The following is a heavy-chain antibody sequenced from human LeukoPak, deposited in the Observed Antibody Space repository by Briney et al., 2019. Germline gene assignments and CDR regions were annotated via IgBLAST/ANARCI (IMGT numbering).Heavy chain of an antibody. CDR3: ARGDGDDSSGYFLDY. D-gene: IGHD3-22*01. V-gene: IGHV1-46*01. J-gene: IGHJ4*02. Sequence: ASVKVSCKASGGTFSSYAISWVRQAPGQGLEWMGIINPSGGSTRYGQKFQGRVTMTRDTSTSTVYMELSSLRSEDTAVYYCARGDGDDSSGYFLDYWGQGTLVTVSS. CDR1: GGTFSSYA. CDR2: INPSGGST.